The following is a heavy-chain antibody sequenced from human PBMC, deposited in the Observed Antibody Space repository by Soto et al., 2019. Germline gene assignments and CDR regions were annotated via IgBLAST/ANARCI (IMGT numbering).Heavy chain of an antibody. Sequence: GGSLRLSCAASGFTFSSYSMNWVRQAPGKGLEWVSSISSSSSYKYYADSVKGRFTISRDNAKNSLYLQMNSLMAEDTAVYYCARRTCYYYDSSGSLRQNAFDIWGQGTMVTVSS. CDR2: ISSSSSYK. J-gene: IGHJ3*02. CDR1: GFTFSSYS. V-gene: IGHV3-21*01. D-gene: IGHD3-22*01. CDR3: ARRTCYYYDSSGSLRQNAFDI.